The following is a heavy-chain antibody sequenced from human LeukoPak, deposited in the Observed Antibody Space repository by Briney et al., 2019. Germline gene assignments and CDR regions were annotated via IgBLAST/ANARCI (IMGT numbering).Heavy chain of an antibody. Sequence: GASVKVSCKASGYTFTSYGISWVRQAPGQGLEWMGWISTYNGNTNYAQKLQGRVTMTTDTSTSTAYMELRSLRSDDTAVYYCARDDCSGGSCCLGYWGQGTLVTVSS. D-gene: IGHD2-15*01. V-gene: IGHV1-18*04. CDR2: ISTYNGNT. J-gene: IGHJ4*02. CDR1: GYTFTSYG. CDR3: ARDDCSGGSCCLGY.